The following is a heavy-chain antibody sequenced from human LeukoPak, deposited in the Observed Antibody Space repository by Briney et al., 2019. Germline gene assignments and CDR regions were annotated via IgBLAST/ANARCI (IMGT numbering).Heavy chain of an antibody. V-gene: IGHV3-21*01. J-gene: IGHJ6*02. CDR1: GFTFSSYS. CDR3: ARGDGYGYYYYGMDV. Sequence: GGSLRLSCAASGFTFSSYSMNWVRQAPGKGLEWVSSISSSSYIYYADSVKGRFTISRDNAKNSLYLQMNSLRAEDTAVYYCARGDGYGYYYYGMDVWGQGTTVTVSS. CDR2: ISSSSYI. D-gene: IGHD3-22*01.